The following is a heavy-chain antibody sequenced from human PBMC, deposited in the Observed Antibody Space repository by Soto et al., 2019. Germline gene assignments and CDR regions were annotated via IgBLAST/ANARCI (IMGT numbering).Heavy chain of an antibody. CDR2: IIPILDIA. Sequence: SVKVSCKTSGGTFNTYPISWVRQAPGQGLEWMGTIIPILDIANYAQKFQGRVTITADKSTSTAYMELSSLESEDTAVYYCARGQRGVVVAPAALPSPLDDWGQGTLVTVSS. CDR1: GGTFNTYP. D-gene: IGHD2-2*01. CDR3: ARGQRGVVVAPAALPSPLDD. J-gene: IGHJ4*02. V-gene: IGHV1-69*04.